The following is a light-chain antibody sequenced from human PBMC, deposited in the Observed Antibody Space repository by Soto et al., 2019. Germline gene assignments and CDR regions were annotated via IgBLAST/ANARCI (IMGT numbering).Light chain of an antibody. CDR2: DVS. J-gene: IGKJ5*01. Sequence: AIQLTQSPSSLSASVGDRVTITCRASQAIRGALAWYQQKPGKAPKILIYDVSTLESGVPSRFSGSSSGTDFTLTISSLQPVDFATYYCQQFNSYPITFGQGTRLEIK. CDR1: QAIRGA. CDR3: QQFNSYPIT. V-gene: IGKV1-13*02.